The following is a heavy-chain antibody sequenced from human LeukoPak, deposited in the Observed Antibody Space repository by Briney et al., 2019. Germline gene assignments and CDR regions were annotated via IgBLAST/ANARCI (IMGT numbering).Heavy chain of an antibody. CDR1: GFTFRHYA. CDR3: ASRRGPPYYFDY. CDR2: ISVSGGST. D-gene: IGHD3-10*01. V-gene: IGHV3-23*01. J-gene: IGHJ4*02. Sequence: QSGGSLRLSCAAPGFTFRHYAMTWVRQAPGKGLEWVSAISVSGGSTYYADSVEGRFTISRDNSKNTVYLQMNGLRAEDTAVYICASRRGPPYYFDYWGQGTLVTVSS.